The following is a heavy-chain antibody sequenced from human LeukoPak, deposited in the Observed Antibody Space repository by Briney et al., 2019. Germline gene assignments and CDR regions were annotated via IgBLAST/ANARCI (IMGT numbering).Heavy chain of an antibody. CDR1: GYTFSTYG. Sequence: ASVKVSCKASGYTFSTYGITWVRQAPGQGLEWMGWISVYNGKTNYAQKVQGRVTMTTDTSTSTAYMELRSLRSDDTAAYYCARALVDGYKELGYWGQGTLVTVSS. CDR2: ISVYNGKT. V-gene: IGHV1-18*01. D-gene: IGHD5-24*01. CDR3: ARALVDGYKELGY. J-gene: IGHJ4*02.